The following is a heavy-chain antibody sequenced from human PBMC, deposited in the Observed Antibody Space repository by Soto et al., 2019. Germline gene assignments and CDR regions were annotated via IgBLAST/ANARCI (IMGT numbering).Heavy chain of an antibody. Sequence: WGSLRLSFAASGFRFSSYATSRFRHAPGKWLEFVSASSGSGGSTYYTYSVKGRFTISRDNSKNTLHLQMNSLRAEDTAVYYSAKSRHGGKVIFDDGGQGTLVTVHS. CDR2: SSGSGGST. CDR3: AKSRHGGKVIFDD. J-gene: IGHJ4*02. D-gene: IGHD2-15*01. V-gene: IGHV3-23*01. CDR1: GFRFSSYA.